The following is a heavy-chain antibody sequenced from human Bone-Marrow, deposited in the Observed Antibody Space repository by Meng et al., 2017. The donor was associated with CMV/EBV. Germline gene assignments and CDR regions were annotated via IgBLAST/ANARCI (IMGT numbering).Heavy chain of an antibody. Sequence: GESLKISCAVSGFSFSRHSMNWVRQAPGKGLEWVSSISGSGDYIYYADSVKGRFTISRDNSKNTLYLQMNSLRAGDTAVYYCATTTDPRNYWGQGTLVTVSS. CDR2: ISGSGDYI. J-gene: IGHJ4*02. CDR1: GFSFSRHS. V-gene: IGHV3-21*01. D-gene: IGHD1-14*01. CDR3: ATTTDPRNY.